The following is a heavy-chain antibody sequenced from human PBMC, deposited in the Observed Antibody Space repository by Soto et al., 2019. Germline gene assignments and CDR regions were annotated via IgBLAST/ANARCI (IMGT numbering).Heavy chain of an antibody. D-gene: IGHD3-22*01. V-gene: IGHV4-4*07. CDR2: SYTSGST. CDR3: ARERGSGYYWRAFDI. J-gene: IGHJ3*02. CDR1: GGSISSYY. Sequence: SETLYLTCTVSGGSISSYYWSCIRQPAGKGLEGIGRSYTSGSTNYNPSLKSRVTMSVDTSKNQFSLKLSSVTAADTAVCYCARERGSGYYWRAFDIWGQGTMVTVSS.